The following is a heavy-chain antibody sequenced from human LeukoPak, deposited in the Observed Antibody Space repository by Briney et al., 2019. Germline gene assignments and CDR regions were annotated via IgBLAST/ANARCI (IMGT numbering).Heavy chain of an antibody. CDR2: IYTSGST. Sequence: SETLSLTCTVSGGSISSGSYYWSWIRQPAGKGLECIGRIYTSGSTNYNPSLKSRVTISVDTPKNQFSLKLSSVTAADTAVYYCARGPNDFWSGYYTPYFDYWGQGTLVTVSS. J-gene: IGHJ4*02. V-gene: IGHV4-61*02. CDR3: ARGPNDFWSGYYTPYFDY. CDR1: GGSISSGSYY. D-gene: IGHD3-3*01.